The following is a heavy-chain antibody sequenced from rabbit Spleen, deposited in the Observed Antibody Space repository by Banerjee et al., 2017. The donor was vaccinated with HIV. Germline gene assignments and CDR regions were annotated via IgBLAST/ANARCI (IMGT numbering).Heavy chain of an antibody. Sequence: QEQLEESGGDLVKPEGSLTLTCTASGFSFSSSYRICWVRQAPGKGLEWIGCINIDSSSAYYASWAKGRFTISKTSSTTVTLQMTSLTAANTATYFCARDAGTSFSTYGMDLWGPGTLVTVS. CDR3: ARDAGTSFSTYGMDL. D-gene: IGHD8-1*01. J-gene: IGHJ6*01. CDR1: GFSFSSSYR. V-gene: IGHV1S45*01. CDR2: INIDSSSA.